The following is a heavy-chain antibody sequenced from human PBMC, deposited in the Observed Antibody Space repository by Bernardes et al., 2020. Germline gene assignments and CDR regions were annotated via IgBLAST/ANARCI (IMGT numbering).Heavy chain of an antibody. D-gene: IGHD4-17*01. V-gene: IGHV4-59*01. CDR3: ARDVGGDYSDY. Sequence: SETLSLTCTVSGGSISSYYWSWIRQPPGKGLEWIGYIFYLGSTEYNPSLKSRVTISVDTSKNQFSLKLKSVTAADTAVYYCARDVGGDYSDYWGQGTLVTVSS. CDR1: GGSISSYY. J-gene: IGHJ4*02. CDR2: IFYLGST.